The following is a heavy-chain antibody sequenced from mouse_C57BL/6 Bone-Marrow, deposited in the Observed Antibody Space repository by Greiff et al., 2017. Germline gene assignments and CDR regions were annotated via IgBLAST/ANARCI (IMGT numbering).Heavy chain of an antibody. Sequence: QVHVKQPGAELVQPGASVKLSCKASGYTFTSYWMHWVKQRPGRGLEWIGRIDPNSGGTKYNEKFKSKATLTVDKPSSTAYMQLSSLTAEDSAVYYCARGDYGSSYGFAYWGQGTLVTVSA. CDR1: GYTFTSYW. D-gene: IGHD1-1*01. J-gene: IGHJ3*01. V-gene: IGHV1-72*01. CDR3: ARGDYGSSYGFAY. CDR2: IDPNSGGT.